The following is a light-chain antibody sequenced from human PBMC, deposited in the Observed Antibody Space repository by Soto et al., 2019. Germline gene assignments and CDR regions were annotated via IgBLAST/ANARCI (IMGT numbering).Light chain of an antibody. CDR1: SSDVGGYNF. J-gene: IGLJ1*01. Sequence: QSALTQPRSVSGSPGQSVTISCTGTSSDVGGYNFVSWYQQYPGKAPKLIIYDVNKRPSGVPDRFSGSKSGNTASLTISGLQAEDEAEYYCSSYTNINTRACVFGTGTKVTVL. CDR2: DVN. V-gene: IGLV2-11*01. CDR3: SSYTNINTRACV.